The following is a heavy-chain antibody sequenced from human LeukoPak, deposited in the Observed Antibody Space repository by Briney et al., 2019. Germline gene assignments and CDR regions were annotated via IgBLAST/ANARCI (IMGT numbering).Heavy chain of an antibody. CDR2: INWNGGST. V-gene: IGHV3-20*04. D-gene: IGHD6-6*01. Sequence: GGSLRLSCAASGFSFDDYGMSWVRQAPGTGLEWVSGINWNGGSTGYADSVKGRFTVSRDNSKNTLFLVMNSLRAEDTAVYYCAKDAISSIAVRRFDYWGQGTLVTVSS. CDR1: GFSFDDYG. CDR3: AKDAISSIAVRRFDY. J-gene: IGHJ4*02.